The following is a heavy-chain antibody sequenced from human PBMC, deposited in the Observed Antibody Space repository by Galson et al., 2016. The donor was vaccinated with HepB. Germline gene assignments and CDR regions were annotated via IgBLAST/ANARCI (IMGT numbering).Heavy chain of an antibody. Sequence: SLRLSCAASGFTFGTHAVHWVRQAPGKGLEWVGDSKYYPDSVKGRFTISRDNSKNTLYLQMNSLRPEDTAVYYCARCVDTSMAPFDYGGQGTLLTVSS. CDR3: ARCVDTSMAPFDY. J-gene: IGHJ4*02. V-gene: IGHV3-30*04. D-gene: IGHD5-18*01. CDR2: SK. CDR1: GFTFGTHA.